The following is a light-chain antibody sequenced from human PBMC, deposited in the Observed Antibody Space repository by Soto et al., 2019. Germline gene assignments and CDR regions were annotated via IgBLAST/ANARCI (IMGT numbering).Light chain of an antibody. CDR2: DAS. Sequence: DLQMTQSPSSLSASVGDRVTITCQASQDISNYLNWYQQKPGKAPKLLIYDASNLETGVTSRFRGSESWTDFTFTNSSLQPEDIATYYCQHYYNRPLTFGRGTKVDIK. CDR3: QHYYNRPLT. J-gene: IGKJ3*01. V-gene: IGKV1-33*01. CDR1: QDISNY.